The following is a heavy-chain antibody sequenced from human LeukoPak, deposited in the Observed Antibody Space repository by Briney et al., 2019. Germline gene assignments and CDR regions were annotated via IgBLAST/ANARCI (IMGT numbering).Heavy chain of an antibody. CDR3: ARGPPPIVVIPTGSDY. D-gene: IGHD2-2*01. J-gene: IGHJ4*02. CDR1: GFTFSRYS. Sequence: GGSLTLSCAASGFTFSRYSMNWVRQAPGKGLEWVSYISGSANVMYYADSVKGRFTISRVNAKNSLYLQMNSLRDEDTAIYYCARGPPPIVVIPTGSDYWGQGTLVTVSS. CDR2: ISGSANVM. V-gene: IGHV3-48*02.